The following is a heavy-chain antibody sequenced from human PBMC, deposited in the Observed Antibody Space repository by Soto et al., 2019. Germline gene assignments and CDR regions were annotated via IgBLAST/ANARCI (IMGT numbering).Heavy chain of an antibody. V-gene: IGHV5-51*01. J-gene: IGHJ4*02. CDR2: IYPGDSDT. CDR3: ARQGSGTYYYDSSRYYTEY. Sequence: PGESLKISCKGSGYSFTSYWIGWVRQMPGKGLEWMGIIYPGDSDTRYSPSFQGQVTISADKSISTAYLQWSSLKASDTAMYYFARQGSGTYYYDSSRYYTEYWGQGTLVTVSS. D-gene: IGHD3-22*01. CDR1: GYSFTSYW.